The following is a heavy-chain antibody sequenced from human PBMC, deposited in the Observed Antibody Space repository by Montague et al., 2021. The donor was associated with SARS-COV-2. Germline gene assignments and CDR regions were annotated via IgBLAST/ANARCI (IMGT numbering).Heavy chain of an antibody. D-gene: IGHD1-1*01. V-gene: IGHV4-61*01. Sequence: SETLSLTCTVSDGSVISTYPHWHWVRQSPGRGLEWIGGYLFHIDTADYNASLRSRVTISVDTSKNQFSLKLTSLTAADTAVYSCASSPLRTSGANWYDKYFQHWGQGTRVTVSS. J-gene: IGHJ1*01. CDR3: ASSPLRTSGANWYDKYFQH. CDR2: LFHIDTA. CDR1: DGSVISTYPH.